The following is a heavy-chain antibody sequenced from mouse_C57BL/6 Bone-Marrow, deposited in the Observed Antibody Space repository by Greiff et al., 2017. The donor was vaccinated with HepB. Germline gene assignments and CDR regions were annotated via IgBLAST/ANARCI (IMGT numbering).Heavy chain of an antibody. CDR3: AREGLLLYAMDY. CDR2: ISDGGSYT. V-gene: IGHV5-4*01. J-gene: IGHJ4*01. CDR1: GFTFSSYG. D-gene: IGHD1-1*01. Sequence: EVKLVESGGDLVKPGGSLKLSCAASGFTFSSYGMSWVRQTPDKRLEWVATISDGGSYTYYPDNVKGRFTISRDNAKNNLYLQMSHLKSEDTAMYYCAREGLLLYAMDYWGQGTSVTVSS.